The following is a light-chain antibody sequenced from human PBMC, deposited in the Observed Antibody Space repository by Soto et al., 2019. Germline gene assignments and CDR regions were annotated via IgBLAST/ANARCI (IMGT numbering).Light chain of an antibody. CDR3: PVWDSITNHVV. CDR2: SDN. Sequence: SYELTQPPSVAVAPGTTASISCEGNDIGRKSVHWYQKKSGQAPVLVIHSDNDRPSGIPDRFSGSNYGNTATLTISRVEAGDEAVYYCPVWDSITNHVVFGGGTKLTVL. CDR1: DIGRKS. J-gene: IGLJ2*01. V-gene: IGLV3-21*04.